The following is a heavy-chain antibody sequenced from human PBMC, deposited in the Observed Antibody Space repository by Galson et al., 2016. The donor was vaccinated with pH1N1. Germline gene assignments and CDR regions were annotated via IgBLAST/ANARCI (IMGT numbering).Heavy chain of an antibody. J-gene: IGHJ4*01. CDR1: GGTFSSFG. D-gene: IGHD2-21*02. CDR3: ARSPGYMVTSLDN. CDR2: IIGVFAKT. Sequence: SVKVSCKASGGTFSSFGISWVRQAPGQGLEWMGGIIGVFAKTNYAQKFQGRVTITADELTSTAYMDLSSLTSEDTAVYYCARSPGYMVTSLDNSGHGTLVTVSS. V-gene: IGHV1-69*13.